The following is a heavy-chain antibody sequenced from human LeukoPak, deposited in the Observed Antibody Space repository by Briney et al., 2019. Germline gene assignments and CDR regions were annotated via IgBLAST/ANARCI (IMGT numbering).Heavy chain of an antibody. CDR3: ARDRYSSSWYFDY. CDR1: GFTFSSSA. D-gene: IGHD6-13*01. J-gene: IGHJ4*02. CDR2: ISGSGSGGST. Sequence: GGSLRLSCAASGFTFSSSAMSWVRQAPGKGLEWVSSISGSGSGGSTYYADSVKGRFTISRDNSKNTLYLQMNSLRAEDTAVYYCARDRYSSSWYFDYWGQGTLVTVSS. V-gene: IGHV3-23*01.